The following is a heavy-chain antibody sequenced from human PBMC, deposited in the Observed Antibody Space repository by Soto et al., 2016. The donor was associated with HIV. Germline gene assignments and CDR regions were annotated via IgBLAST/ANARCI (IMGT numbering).Heavy chain of an antibody. V-gene: IGHV4-31*03. CDR2: IYYSGST. CDR3: ARGVDYGDYGRAGWFDP. Sequence: QVQLQESGPGLVKPSQTLSLTCTVSGGSISSGGYYWSWIRQHPGKGLEWIGYIYYSGSTYYNPSLKSRVTISIDTSKNQFSLKLSSVTAADTAVYYCARGVDYGDYGRAGWFDPWGPGEPWSPSPQ. J-gene: IGHJ5*02. CDR1: GGSISSGGYY. D-gene: IGHD4-17*01.